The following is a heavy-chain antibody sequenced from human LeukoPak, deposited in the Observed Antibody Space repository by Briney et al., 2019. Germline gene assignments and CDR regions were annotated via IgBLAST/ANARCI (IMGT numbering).Heavy chain of an antibody. CDR2: IYYSGST. Sequence: SETLFLTCTVSGGPISSHYWSWIRQPPGKGLEWIGYIYYSGSTNYNPSLKSRVTISVDTSKNQFSLKLSSVTAADTAVYYCARDLVTVTKGFDIWGQGTMVSVSS. CDR3: ARDLVTVTKGFDI. J-gene: IGHJ3*02. V-gene: IGHV4-59*11. CDR1: GGPISSHY. D-gene: IGHD4-17*01.